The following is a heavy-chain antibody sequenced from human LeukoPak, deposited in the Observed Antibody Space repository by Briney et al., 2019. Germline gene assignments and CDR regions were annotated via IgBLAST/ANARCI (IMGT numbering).Heavy chain of an antibody. CDR2: FTSRSGTI. V-gene: IGHV3-21*01. J-gene: IGHJ4*02. CDR3: AREGIAARALY. CDR1: GFTFSSYS. Sequence: GGSLRLSCVASGFTFSSYSMNWVRQAPGKGLEWVSSFTSRSGTIYYADSVKGRFTISRDNAKNSLYLQMNSLRAEDTAVYYCAREGIAARALYWGQGTLVTVSS. D-gene: IGHD6-6*01.